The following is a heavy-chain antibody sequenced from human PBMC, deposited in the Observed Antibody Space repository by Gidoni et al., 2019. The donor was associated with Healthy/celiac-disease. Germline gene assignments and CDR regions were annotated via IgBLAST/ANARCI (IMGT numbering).Heavy chain of an antibody. Sequence: QVQLQQWGAGLLKPSETLSLTCAVYGGSFSGYYWSWIRQPPGKGLEWIGEINHSGSTNYNPSLKSRVTISVDTSKNQFSLKLSSVTAADTAVYYCARGSGSSGYYYWFDPWGQGTLVTVSS. D-gene: IGHD3-22*01. CDR3: ARGSGSSGYYYWFDP. CDR1: GGSFSGYY. CDR2: INHSGST. J-gene: IGHJ5*02. V-gene: IGHV4-34*01.